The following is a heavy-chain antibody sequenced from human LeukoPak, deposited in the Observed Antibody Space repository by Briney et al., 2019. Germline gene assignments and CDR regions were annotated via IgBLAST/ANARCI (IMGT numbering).Heavy chain of an antibody. CDR3: ARINSTSSYDY. J-gene: IGHJ4*02. V-gene: IGHV4-34*01. D-gene: IGHD6-6*01. CDR1: GGSFSGYY. CDR2: INHSGSS. Sequence: PSETLSLTCGVYGGSFSGYYWSWIRQSPGKGLEWIGEINHSGSSKKNPSLKSRVTISVDTSKNQFSLKLSSVTAADTAVYYCARINSTSSYDYWGQGTLVTVSS.